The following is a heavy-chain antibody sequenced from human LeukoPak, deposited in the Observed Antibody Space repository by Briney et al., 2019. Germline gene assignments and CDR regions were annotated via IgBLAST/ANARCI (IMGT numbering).Heavy chain of an antibody. J-gene: IGHJ4*02. V-gene: IGHV3-33*01. CDR3: AGYYYGAGSYPPL. D-gene: IGHD3-10*01. Sequence: GGSLRLSCAASGFTFSSYGMHWVRQAPGKGLEWVAVIWYDGSNKYYADSVKGRFTISRDNSKNTLHLQMNSLRAEDTAIYYCAGYYYGAGSYPPLWGQGTLVTVSS. CDR2: IWYDGSNK. CDR1: GFTFSSYG.